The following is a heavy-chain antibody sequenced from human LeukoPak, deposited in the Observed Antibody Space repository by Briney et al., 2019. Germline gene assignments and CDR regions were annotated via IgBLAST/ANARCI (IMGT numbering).Heavy chain of an antibody. V-gene: IGHV5-51*01. Sequence: GESLEISCKGSEYRFANYWIAWVRQRPGKGLEWMGVIYPGDSDARYSPSFQGQVAFSADKSISTAYLQWSSLKASDTAMYYCARLGYCTSISCNVLEYWGQGTLVTVS. J-gene: IGHJ4*02. CDR3: ARLGYCTSISCNVLEY. CDR2: IYPGDSDA. D-gene: IGHD2-2*01. CDR1: EYRFANYW.